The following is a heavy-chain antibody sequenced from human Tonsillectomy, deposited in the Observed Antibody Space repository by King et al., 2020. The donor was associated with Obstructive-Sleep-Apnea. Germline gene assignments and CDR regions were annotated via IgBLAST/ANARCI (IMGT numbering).Heavy chain of an antibody. D-gene: IGHD3-10*01. V-gene: IGHV4-39*07. CDR3: ARDRFKDYYCSGSFT. J-gene: IGHJ4*02. CDR2: IYYSGST. Sequence: QLQESGPGLVKPSETLSLTCTVSGGSISSSSYYWGWIRQPPGKGLEWIGSIYYSGSTYYNPSLKSRVTISVDTSKNQFSLKLSSVTAADTAVYYCARDRFKDYYCSGSFTWGQGTLVTVSS. CDR1: GGSISSSSYY.